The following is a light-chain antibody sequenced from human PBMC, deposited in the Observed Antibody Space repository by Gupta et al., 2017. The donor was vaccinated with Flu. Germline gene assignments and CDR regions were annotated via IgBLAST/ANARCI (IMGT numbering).Light chain of an antibody. CDR1: TLKMFY. Sequence: FELTQDPPVSVALGETARFTCQGATLKMFYATWYQQRPGQAPIFVFCSDNNRPSGIPERFSASNSGTTAFLTITGAQAEDEADYYCSSRDSSGKLLLFGGGTKLTVL. CDR3: SSRDSSGKLLL. V-gene: IGLV3-19*01. CDR2: SDN. J-gene: IGLJ2*01.